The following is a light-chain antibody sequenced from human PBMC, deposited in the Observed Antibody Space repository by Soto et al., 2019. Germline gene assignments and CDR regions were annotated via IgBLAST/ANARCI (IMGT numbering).Light chain of an antibody. Sequence: IVLTQSPGTLSVSPGERATLSCRASQSVSSSYLAWYQQKPGQAPRLVIHGASSRATGIPDRFSGSGSGTDFTLTISRLEPEDFAVYYCQQYGSSPMYTFGQGTKLEIK. CDR1: QSVSSSY. V-gene: IGKV3-20*01. J-gene: IGKJ2*01. CDR3: QQYGSSPMYT. CDR2: GAS.